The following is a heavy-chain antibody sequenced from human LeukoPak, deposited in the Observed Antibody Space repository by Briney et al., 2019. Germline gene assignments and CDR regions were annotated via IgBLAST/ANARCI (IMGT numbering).Heavy chain of an antibody. Sequence: PETLSLTCTVSGGSISSYYWSWIRQSPGKTLEWIGYVYYTGSTKYNPSLKSRVTISVDTSKNQFSLKLSSVTAADTAVYYCARVIVHGHSDYWGQGALVTVSS. D-gene: IGHD2-8*01. J-gene: IGHJ4*02. CDR1: GGSISSYY. V-gene: IGHV4-59*08. CDR2: VYYTGST. CDR3: ARVIVHGHSDY.